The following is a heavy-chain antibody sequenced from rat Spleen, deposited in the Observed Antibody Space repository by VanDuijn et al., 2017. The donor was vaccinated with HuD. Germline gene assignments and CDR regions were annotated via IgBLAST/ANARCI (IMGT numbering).Heavy chain of an antibody. CDR3: TRESGTTEGLDWFAY. V-gene: IGHV5-29*01. CDR2: ISSDGSTT. Sequence: EVQLVESDGGLVQPGRSLKLSCAASGFTFSDFFMAWVRQAPAKGLDWVATISSDGSTTYYRDSVKGRFTISRDNAKRTLFLQMNSLRSEDTATYYCTRESGTTEGLDWFAYWGQGTLVTVSS. J-gene: IGHJ3*01. D-gene: IGHD1-11*01. CDR1: GFTFSDFF.